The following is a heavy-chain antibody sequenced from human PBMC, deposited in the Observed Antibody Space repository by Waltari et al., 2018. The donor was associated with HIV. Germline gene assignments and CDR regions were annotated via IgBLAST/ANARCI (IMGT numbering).Heavy chain of an antibody. Sequence: EVQLLESGGGLVQPGGSLRLSCAASGFTFNIYAMTWVRQDPGKGLEWVSIIGGIDGNRYYADSVKGRFTISRDNSKNTLYLQMNSLRAEDTAVYYCARRGGIAADGTAGIDDWGQGTLVTVSS. V-gene: IGHV3-23*01. CDR1: GFTFNIYA. CDR3: ARRGGIAADGTAGIDD. CDR2: IGGIDGNR. D-gene: IGHD6-13*01. J-gene: IGHJ4*02.